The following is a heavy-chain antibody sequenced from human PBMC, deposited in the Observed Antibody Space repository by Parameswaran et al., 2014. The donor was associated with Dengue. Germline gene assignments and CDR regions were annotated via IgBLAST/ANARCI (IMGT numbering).Heavy chain of an antibody. J-gene: IGHJ3*02. CDR3: ARDQANDAFDI. V-gene: IGHV1-46*01. CDR2: INPSGGST. Sequence: WVRQAPGQGLEWMGIINPSGGSTSYAQKFQGRVTMTRDTSTSTVYMELSSLRSEDTAVYYCARDQANDAFDIWGQGTMVTVSS.